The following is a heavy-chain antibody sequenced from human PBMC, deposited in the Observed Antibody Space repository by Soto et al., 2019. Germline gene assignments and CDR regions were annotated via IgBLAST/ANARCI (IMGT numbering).Heavy chain of an antibody. CDR1: GGSFSGYY. CDR2: INHSGST. CDR3: ARGHVERQQPFDP. D-gene: IGHD6-13*01. V-gene: IGHV4-34*01. Sequence: QVQLQQWGAGLLKPSETLSLTCAVYGGSFSGYYWSWIRQPPGKGLEWIGEINHSGSTNYNPSLKSRVTISVDTSTNQFSLKLSSVTAADTAVYYCARGHVERQQPFDPWGQGTLVTVSS. J-gene: IGHJ5*02.